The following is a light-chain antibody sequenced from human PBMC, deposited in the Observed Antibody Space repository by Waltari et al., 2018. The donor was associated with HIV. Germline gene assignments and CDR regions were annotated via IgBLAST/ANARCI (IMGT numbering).Light chain of an antibody. CDR2: RSA. CDR1: NDNVGNQG. CDR3: SAWDSRLNAWI. J-gene: IGLJ2*01. V-gene: IGLV10-54*01. Sequence: QAGLTQPPSVSKGLKETATLPCPGNNDNVGNQGAAWLQQHQGQPPRLLAHRSAKRPADISQRFSASRSGNTSSLTITGLQPEDEADYHCSAWDSRLNAWIFGGGTKLTVL.